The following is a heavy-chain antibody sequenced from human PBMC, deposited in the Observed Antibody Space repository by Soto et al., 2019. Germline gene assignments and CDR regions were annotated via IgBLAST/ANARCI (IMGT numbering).Heavy chain of an antibody. CDR1: GLSFSTYG. D-gene: IGHD3-10*01. J-gene: IGHJ4*02. V-gene: IGHV3-33*01. CDR2: IWYDGSNK. CDR3: AREGSRIAASLGTSDFDY. Sequence: GGSLRLSCAASGLSFSTYGMHWVRKAPGKGLEWVAVIWYDGSNKYYADSVKGRFTISRDNSKNTLYLQMNRLRVEDSAVYYCAREGSRIAASLGTSDFDYWGQGTLVTVSS.